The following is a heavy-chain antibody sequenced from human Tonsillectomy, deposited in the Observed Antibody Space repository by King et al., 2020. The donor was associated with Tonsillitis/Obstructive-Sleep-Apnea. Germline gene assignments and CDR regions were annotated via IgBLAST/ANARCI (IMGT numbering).Heavy chain of an antibody. V-gene: IGHV3-23*04. CDR3: AKSGYDFWSGYYAFDI. CDR1: EFTFSSYA. Sequence: VQLVESGGGLVQPGGSLRLSCAASEFTFSSYAMSWVRQAPGQGLEWFSAISVSCGSTYSADSVKGRFTISRDNSKNTLYLQMNSLRAEDTAVYYCAKSGYDFWSGYYAFDIWGQGTMVTVSS. J-gene: IGHJ3*02. D-gene: IGHD3-3*01. CDR2: ISVSCGST.